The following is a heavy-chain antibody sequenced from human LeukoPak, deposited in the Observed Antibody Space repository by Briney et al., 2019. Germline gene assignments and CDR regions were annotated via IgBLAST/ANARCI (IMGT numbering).Heavy chain of an antibody. CDR2: IYYSGHT. V-gene: IGHV4-59*01. Sequence: PSETLSLTCAVSGGSISNYYWSWIRQSPEKGLEWVGYIYYSGHTNYNPSLKSRVTISVDTSKNQFSLKLTSVTAADTAVYYCTRGGTRDNWVHHIDYWGQGTLVTVSS. CDR1: GGSISNYY. CDR3: TRGGTRDNWVHHIDY. J-gene: IGHJ4*02. D-gene: IGHD1-1*01.